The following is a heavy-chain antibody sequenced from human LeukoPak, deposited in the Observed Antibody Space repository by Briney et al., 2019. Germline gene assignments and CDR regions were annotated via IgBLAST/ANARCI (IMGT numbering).Heavy chain of an antibody. V-gene: IGHV3-7*01. J-gene: IGHJ4*02. CDR1: GFTFSSYA. CDR3: AKCTSGSCYSPLDY. CDR2: MNQDGSER. D-gene: IGHD2-15*01. Sequence: GGSLRLSCAASGFTFSSYAMSWVRRAPGKGLEWVANMNQDGSERFYVDSVKGRFTISRDDAKNSLYLEMTSLRAEDTSVYYCAKCTSGSCYSPLDYWGQGTLVTVSS.